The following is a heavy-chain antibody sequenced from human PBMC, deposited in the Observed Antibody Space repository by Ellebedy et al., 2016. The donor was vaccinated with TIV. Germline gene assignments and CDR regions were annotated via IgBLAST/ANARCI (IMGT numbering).Heavy chain of an antibody. J-gene: IGHJ6*02. V-gene: IGHV1-69*04. D-gene: IGHD5-18*01. CDR1: GGTFSSYA. CDR2: NIPILGIA. Sequence: AASVKVSCKASGGTFSSYAVSWARQAPGQGLEWMGRNIPILGIANYAQKFQGRVTLTADKSTSTAYMELSSLRSEDTAVYYCARDAIHVDTAMVTRYYYYYGMDVWGQGTTVTVSS. CDR3: ARDAIHVDTAMVTRYYYYYGMDV.